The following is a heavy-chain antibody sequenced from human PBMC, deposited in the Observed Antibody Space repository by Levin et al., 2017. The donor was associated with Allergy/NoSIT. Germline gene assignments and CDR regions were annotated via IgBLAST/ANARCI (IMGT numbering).Heavy chain of an antibody. CDR2: IYYSGST. D-gene: IGHD2-2*01. CDR1: GGSISSYY. V-gene: IGHV4-59*08. Sequence: SQTLSLTCTVSGGSISSYYWSWIRQPPGKGLEWIGYIYYSGSTNYNPSLKSRVTISVDTSKNQFSLKLSSVTAADTAVYYCARARYCSSTSCHFFDYWGQGTLVTVSS. J-gene: IGHJ4*02. CDR3: ARARYCSSTSCHFFDY.